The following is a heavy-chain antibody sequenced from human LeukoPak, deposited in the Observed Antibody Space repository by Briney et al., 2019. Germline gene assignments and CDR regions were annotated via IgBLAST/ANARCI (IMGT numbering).Heavy chain of an antibody. D-gene: IGHD1-26*01. CDR3: ARGSSAGASLRHDY. Sequence: GGSLRLSCAPSGFTFSDYSMSWVRQAPGKELEWVASISTVSTYTFYGDSVKGRFTISRDNAKKSLYLQMNSLRAEDTAVYYCARGSSAGASLRHDYWGQGTLVTVSS. J-gene: IGHJ4*02. CDR1: GFTFSDYS. V-gene: IGHV3-21*01. CDR2: ISTVSTYT.